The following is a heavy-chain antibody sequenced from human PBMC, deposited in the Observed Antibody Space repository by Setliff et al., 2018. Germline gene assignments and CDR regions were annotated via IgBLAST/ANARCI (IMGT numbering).Heavy chain of an antibody. CDR3: ARGGGRIRQLGATGVHTFDI. Sequence: SSETLSLTCSVSGGSISSYYWSWIRQPPGKGLEWIGYIYTRGSTNYNPSLQSRVTISVDTAKKQFSQKLNSVTAADTAIYYCARGGGRIRQLGATGVHTFDIWGQGTMVTV. J-gene: IGHJ3*02. D-gene: IGHD1-1*01. V-gene: IGHV4-4*08. CDR1: GGSISSYY. CDR2: IYTRGST.